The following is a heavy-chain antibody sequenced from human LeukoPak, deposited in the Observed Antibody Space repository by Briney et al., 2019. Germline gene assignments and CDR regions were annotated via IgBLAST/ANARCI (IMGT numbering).Heavy chain of an antibody. J-gene: IGHJ4*02. V-gene: IGHV4-59*08. CDR2: IYYSGNT. D-gene: IGHD6-19*01. CDR3: ASARDFGWEGIWN. CDR1: GGSISSYD. Sequence: SETLSLTCTVSGGSISSYDWSWIRQPPGKGLEWIGYIYYSGNTNYNPSLKSRVTISVDTSKNQFSLKLSSVTAADTAVYYCASARDFGWEGIWNWGQGTLVTVSS.